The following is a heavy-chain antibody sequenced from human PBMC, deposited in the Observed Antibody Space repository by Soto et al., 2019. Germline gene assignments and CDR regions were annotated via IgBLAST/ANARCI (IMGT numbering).Heavy chain of an antibody. D-gene: IGHD3-10*01. CDR3: AKDRGSVWFGELPH. J-gene: IGHJ4*02. V-gene: IGHV3-30-3*01. Sequence: GGSLRLSCAASGFTFSSYAMHWVRQAPGKGLEWVAVISYGGSNKYYADSVKGRFTISRDNSKNTLYLQMNSLRAEDTALYYCAKDRGSVWFGELPHWGQGTLVTVSS. CDR2: ISYGGSNK. CDR1: GFTFSSYA.